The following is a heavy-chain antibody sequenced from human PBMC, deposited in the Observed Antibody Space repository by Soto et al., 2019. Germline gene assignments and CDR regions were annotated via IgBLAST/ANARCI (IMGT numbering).Heavy chain of an antibody. CDR3: ARPPSTVTTGGYFDL. V-gene: IGHV4-39*01. D-gene: IGHD4-17*01. CDR2: IYYSGST. J-gene: IGHJ2*01. CDR1: GGSISSSSYY. Sequence: PSETLSLTCTVSGGSISSSSYYWGWIRQPPGKGLEWIGSIYYSGSTYYNPSLKSRVTISVDTSKNQFSLKLSSVTAADTAVYYCARPPSTVTTGGYFDLWGRGTLVTAPQ.